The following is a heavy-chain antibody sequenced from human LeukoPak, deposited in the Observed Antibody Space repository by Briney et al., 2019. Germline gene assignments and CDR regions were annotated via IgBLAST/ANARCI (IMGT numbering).Heavy chain of an antibody. V-gene: IGHV4-34*01. J-gene: IGHJ4*02. Sequence: PSETLSLTCAVYGGSFSGYYWSWIRQPPGKGLEWIGEINHSGSTNYNPSLKSRVTISVDTSKNQFSLKLSSVNAADTAVYYCARAVYDYIWGSYRFDYWGQVTLVTVSS. CDR1: GGSFSGYY. D-gene: IGHD3-16*02. CDR3: ARAVYDYIWGSYRFDY. CDR2: INHSGST.